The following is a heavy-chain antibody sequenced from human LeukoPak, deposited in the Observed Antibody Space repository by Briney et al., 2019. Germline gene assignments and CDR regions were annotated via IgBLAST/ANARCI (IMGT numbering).Heavy chain of an antibody. V-gene: IGHV3-74*03. CDR2: INNDGRVT. CDR3: ARGGQGAVDY. D-gene: IGHD3-16*01. Sequence: PGRSLRLSCAASGLTFSSHWMHWVRQPPGKGLVWVSFINNDGRVTTYTESMKGRFTISRNNPKHTLYLQMSSLRAEDTAMYYGARGGQGAVDYWGPGTLVTVSS. J-gene: IGHJ4*02. CDR1: GLTFSSHW.